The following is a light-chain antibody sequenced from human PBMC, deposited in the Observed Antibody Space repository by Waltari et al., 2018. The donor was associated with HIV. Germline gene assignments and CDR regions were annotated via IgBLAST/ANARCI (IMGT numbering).Light chain of an antibody. V-gene: IGLV2-14*01. J-gene: IGLJ3*02. CDR2: GVT. CDR3: SSYTSFKTVV. Sequence: QSALTQPASVSGSPGQSITISCTGTNSDIGAYNFVSWYHQHPDQAPRLILFGVTRRPSGISSRFSGLKSGNTASLTIFGLQDEDEADYYCSSYTSFKTVVFGGGTKLTVL. CDR1: NSDIGAYNF.